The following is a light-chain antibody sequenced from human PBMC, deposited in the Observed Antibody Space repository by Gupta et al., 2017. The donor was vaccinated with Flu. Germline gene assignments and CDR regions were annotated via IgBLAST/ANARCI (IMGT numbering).Light chain of an antibody. CDR2: ATF. Sequence: DTQMTQSPSSLSASVGDRVTITCRASQSISNYLNWYQQKPGKAPKLLIYATFSLESGVPSRFRGDRSGTDFTLTISRLQPEDFATYYCLHTDSSPSSFGHGTKLDVK. V-gene: IGKV1-39*01. J-gene: IGKJ3*01. CDR3: LHTDSSPSS. CDR1: QSISNY.